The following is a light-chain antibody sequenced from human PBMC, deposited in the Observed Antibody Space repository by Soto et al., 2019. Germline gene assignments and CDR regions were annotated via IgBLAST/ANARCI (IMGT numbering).Light chain of an antibody. CDR3: AAWDGSLNGWV. J-gene: IGLJ2*01. CDR2: SND. CDR1: SSNIGSNT. Sequence: VLTQAPSASGTPGQRVTISCSGSSSNIGSNTVSWYQQVPGTAPKLLIYSNDQRPSGVPDRFSGSKSGTSASLAIGGLQSEDEADYYCAAWDGSLNGWVFGGGTKVTVL. V-gene: IGLV1-44*01.